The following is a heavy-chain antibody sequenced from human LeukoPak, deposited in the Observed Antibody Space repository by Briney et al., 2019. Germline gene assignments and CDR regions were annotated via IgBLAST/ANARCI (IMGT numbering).Heavy chain of an antibody. D-gene: IGHD1-1*01. Sequence: GGSLRLSCAASGFTFSSYWMSWVRQAPGKGLEWVANIKQDGSEEYYVDSVKGRSTISRDNAKNSLYLQMNSLRAEDTAVYYCARDSGWNDEVYWGQGTLVTVSS. J-gene: IGHJ4*02. CDR2: IKQDGSEE. CDR3: ARDSGWNDEVY. CDR1: GFTFSSYW. V-gene: IGHV3-7*01.